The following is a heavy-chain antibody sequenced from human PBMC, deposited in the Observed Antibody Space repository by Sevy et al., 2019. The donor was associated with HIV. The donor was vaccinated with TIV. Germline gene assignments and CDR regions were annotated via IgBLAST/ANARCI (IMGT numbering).Heavy chain of an antibody. CDR2: ISSSSSYI. CDR3: ARDKGGQRYYDFWSGYSGTENPGMDV. J-gene: IGHJ6*02. V-gene: IGHV3-21*01. CDR1: GFTFSSYS. Sequence: GGSLRLSCAASGFTFSSYSMNWVRQAPGKGLEWVSSISSSSSYIYYADSVKGRFTISRDNAKNSLYLQMNSLRAEDTAVYHCARDKGGQRYYDFWSGYSGTENPGMDVWGQGTTVTVSS. D-gene: IGHD3-3*01.